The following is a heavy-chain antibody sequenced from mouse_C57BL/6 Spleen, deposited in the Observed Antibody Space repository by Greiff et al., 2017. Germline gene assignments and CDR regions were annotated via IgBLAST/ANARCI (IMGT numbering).Heavy chain of an antibody. CDR3: ARGSTVVAPHYFDY. Sequence: QVQLKESGAELARPGASVKLSCKASGYTFTSYGISWVKQRTGQGLEWIGEIYPRSGNPYYNEKFKGKATLTADKSSRTAYMELRSLTSEDSAVYFGARGSTVVAPHYFDYWGQGTTLTVSS. V-gene: IGHV1-81*01. J-gene: IGHJ2*01. CDR1: GYTFTSYG. D-gene: IGHD1-1*01. CDR2: IYPRSGNP.